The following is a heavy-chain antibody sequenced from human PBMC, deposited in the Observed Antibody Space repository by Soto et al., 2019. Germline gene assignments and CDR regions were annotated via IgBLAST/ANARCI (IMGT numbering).Heavy chain of an antibody. CDR1: GVSVTSYH. J-gene: IGHJ5*02. V-gene: IGHV4-59*02. Sequence: SETLSPTCSVPGVSVTSYHWSWFRQFPVKGLKWIAYTAHTANTNYNPPLKSRGIISLDTSKNQVSLQFTSVTPPHTAASYSARDVQAGCTHCFDPWGQGTLVTVSS. CDR3: ARDVQAGCTHCFDP. D-gene: IGHD2-15*01. CDR2: TAHTANT.